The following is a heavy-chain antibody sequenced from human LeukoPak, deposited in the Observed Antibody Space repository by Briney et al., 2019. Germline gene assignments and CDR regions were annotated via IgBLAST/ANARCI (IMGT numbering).Heavy chain of an antibody. CDR3: ARDLLYYGSGSQTGTNWFDP. CDR2: ISAYNGNT. D-gene: IGHD3-10*01. Sequence: ASVKVSCKASGYTFTSYGISWVRQAPGQGLEWMGWISAYNGNTNYAQKLQGRVTMTTDTSTSTAYMELRSLRSDDTAVYYCARDLLYYGSGSQTGTNWFDPWGQGTLVTVSS. CDR1: GYTFTSYG. J-gene: IGHJ5*02. V-gene: IGHV1-18*01.